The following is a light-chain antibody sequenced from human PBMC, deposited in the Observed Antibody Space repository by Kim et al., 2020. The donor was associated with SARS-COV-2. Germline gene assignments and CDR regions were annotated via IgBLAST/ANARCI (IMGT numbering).Light chain of an antibody. CDR2: KAS. Sequence: DIQMTQSPSTLSASVGDRVTITCRASQTVSSWLAWYQQKPGKAPKVLIYKASNLESGVPIRFSGSGFGTEFTLTISSLQPDDFAIYYCQHYDAYPWTFGQGTKVDIK. CDR3: QHYDAYPWT. J-gene: IGKJ1*01. CDR1: QTVSSW. V-gene: IGKV1-5*03.